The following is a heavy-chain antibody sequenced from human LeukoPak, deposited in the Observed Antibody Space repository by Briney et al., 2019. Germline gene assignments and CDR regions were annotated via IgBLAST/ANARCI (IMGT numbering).Heavy chain of an antibody. CDR1: EFTFSNYN. CDR2: ISGGSTYI. V-gene: IGHV3-21*01. J-gene: IGHJ3*02. D-gene: IGHD5-24*01. Sequence: GGSLRLSCTASEFTFSNYNINWVRQAPGKGLEWVSSISGGSTYIYYADSVKGRFTISRDNAKNSLYLQMNSLRAEDTAVYYCAREGIKDGYNLWIGRWQSNHYAFDIWGQGTMVTVSS. CDR3: AREGIKDGYNLWIGRWQSNHYAFDI.